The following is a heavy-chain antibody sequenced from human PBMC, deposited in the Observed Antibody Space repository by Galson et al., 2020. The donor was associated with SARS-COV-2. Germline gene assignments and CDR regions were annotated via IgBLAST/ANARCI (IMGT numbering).Heavy chain of an antibody. CDR2: ISSSSSYT. CDR1: GFTFSDYY. J-gene: IGHJ6*02. D-gene: IGHD3-10*01. V-gene: IGHV3-11*06. CDR3: AGTPDHMVRGVYGMDV. Sequence: KIGESLKISCAASGFTFSDYYMSWIRQAPGKGLEWVSYISSSSSYTNYADSVKGRFTISRDNAKNSLYLQMNSLRAEDTAVYYCAGTPDHMVRGVYGMDVWGQGTTVTVSS.